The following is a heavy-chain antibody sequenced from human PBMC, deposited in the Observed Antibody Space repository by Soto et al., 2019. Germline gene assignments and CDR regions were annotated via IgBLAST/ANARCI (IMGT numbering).Heavy chain of an antibody. Sequence: SETLSLTCTVSGGSISSGGYYWSWIRQHPGKGLEWIGYIYYTGSTYYNPSLRSRVSISVDTSKNQFSLNLNSVTAADTAQYYCGRKTPVAGTEWGQGTLVTVSS. CDR2: IYYTGST. CDR3: GRKTPVAGTE. D-gene: IGHD6-19*01. CDR1: GGSISSGGYY. J-gene: IGHJ4*02. V-gene: IGHV4-31*03.